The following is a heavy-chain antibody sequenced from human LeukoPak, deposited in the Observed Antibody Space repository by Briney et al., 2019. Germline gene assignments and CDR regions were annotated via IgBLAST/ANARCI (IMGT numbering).Heavy chain of an antibody. CDR1: GSSLNDLS. D-gene: IGHD3-16*01. CDR2: FDAEEGKT. V-gene: IGHV1-24*01. J-gene: IGHJ5*02. Sequence: GASVKVSCKVSGSSLNDLSMHWVQQTPGRGLEWVGGFDAEEGKTVYARKFQGRVAMTEDTSTDTAYMELSSLRSEDTAVYYCATEPRLRLGESAPFDPWGQGTLVTVSS. CDR3: ATEPRLRLGESAPFDP.